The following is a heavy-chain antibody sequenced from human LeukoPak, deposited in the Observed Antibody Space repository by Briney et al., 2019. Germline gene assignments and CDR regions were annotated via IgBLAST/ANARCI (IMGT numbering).Heavy chain of an antibody. CDR1: GGSISSHY. V-gene: IGHV4-59*11. Sequence: PSETLSLTCTVSGGSISSHYWSWIRQPPGKGLEWIGYISYSGSTNYNPSLKSRVTISVDTSKNQFSLKLTSVTAADTAVYYCARVERYTYGRYYYYGMDVWGQGTTVTVSS. CDR3: ARVERYTYGRYYYYGMDV. CDR2: ISYSGST. D-gene: IGHD5-18*01. J-gene: IGHJ6*02.